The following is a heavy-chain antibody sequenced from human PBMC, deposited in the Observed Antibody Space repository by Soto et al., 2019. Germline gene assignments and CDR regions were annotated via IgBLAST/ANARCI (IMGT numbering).Heavy chain of an antibody. V-gene: IGHV3-11*01. CDR3: ARVRQWLPRQYYFDY. Sequence: PGGSLRLSCAASGFTFSDYYMSWIRQAPGKGLEWVSYISSSGSTIYYADSVKGRFTISRDNAKNSLYLQMNSLRAEDTAVYYCARVRQWLPRQYYFDYWGQGTLVTVSS. D-gene: IGHD6-19*01. CDR1: GFTFSDYY. J-gene: IGHJ4*02. CDR2: ISSSGSTI.